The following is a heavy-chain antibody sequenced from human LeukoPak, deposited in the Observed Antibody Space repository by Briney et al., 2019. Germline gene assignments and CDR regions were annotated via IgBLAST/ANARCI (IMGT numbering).Heavy chain of an antibody. D-gene: IGHD2-15*01. Sequence: PGGSLRLSCTASGLTFGDYAMSWVRQAPGKGLEWVSFIRSKAYGGTTEYAASVKGRFIISRDDSKSIAYLQMNSLKTEDTAVYYCSRVRYCSGRSCYFGAFDIWGQGTMVTVPS. CDR3: SRVRYCSGRSCYFGAFDI. J-gene: IGHJ3*02. CDR1: GLTFGDYA. V-gene: IGHV3-49*04. CDR2: IRSKAYGGTT.